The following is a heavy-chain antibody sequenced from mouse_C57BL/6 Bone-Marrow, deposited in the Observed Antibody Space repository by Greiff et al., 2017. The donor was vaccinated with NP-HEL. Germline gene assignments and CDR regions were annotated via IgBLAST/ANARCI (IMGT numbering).Heavy chain of an antibody. CDR2: IDPSDSYT. CDR1: GYTFTRYW. Sequence: VQLKQPGAELVRPGTSVKLSCKASGYTFTRYWMHWVKQRPGQGLEWIGVIDPSDSYTNYNQKFKGKATLTVDTSSSTAYMQLSSLTSEDSAVYYCASKVWGQGTLVTVSA. J-gene: IGHJ3*01. CDR3: ASKV. V-gene: IGHV1-59*01. D-gene: IGHD1-3*01.